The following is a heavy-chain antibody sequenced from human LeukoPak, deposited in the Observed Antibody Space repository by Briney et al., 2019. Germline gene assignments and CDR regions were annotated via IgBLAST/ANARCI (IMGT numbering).Heavy chain of an antibody. J-gene: IGHJ4*02. Sequence: ASVKVSCEASGYTFTSYYMHWVRQAPGQGLEWMGIINPSGGSTSYAQKFQGRVTITRDTSASTAYMELSSLRSEDTAVYYCARELHGTFDYWGQGTLVTVSS. V-gene: IGHV1-46*01. D-gene: IGHD2-21*01. CDR1: GYTFTSYY. CDR3: ARELHGTFDY. CDR2: INPSGGST.